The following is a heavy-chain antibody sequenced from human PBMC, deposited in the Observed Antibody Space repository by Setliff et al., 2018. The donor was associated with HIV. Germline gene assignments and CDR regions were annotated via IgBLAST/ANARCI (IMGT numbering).Heavy chain of an antibody. V-gene: IGHV4-59*12. CDR2: IYNTGST. CDR3: ARGRGSSSSWPIDY. Sequence: SETLSLTCTVSGGSISGYYWGWIRQPPGKGLEWIGYIYNTGSTYHSPSLESRVTISIDTSKNQFSLKLSSVTAADTAVYFCARGRGSSSSWPIDYWGQGTLVTVSS. CDR1: GGSISGYY. J-gene: IGHJ4*02. D-gene: IGHD6-13*01.